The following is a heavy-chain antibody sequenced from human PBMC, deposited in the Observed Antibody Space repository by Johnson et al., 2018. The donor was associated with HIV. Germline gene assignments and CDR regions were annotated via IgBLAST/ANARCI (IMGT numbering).Heavy chain of an antibody. J-gene: IGHJ3*02. CDR2: ISYDGSHK. CDR3: AKGGYSGCSVCAFDI. D-gene: IGHD6-19*01. Sequence: HWVRQAPGKGLEWVAVISYDGSHKYYGDSVKGRFTISRDSSKNTVYLQMNSLTTEDTAMYYCAKGGYSGCSVCAFDIWGQGTMVNVSS. V-gene: IGHV3-30*18.